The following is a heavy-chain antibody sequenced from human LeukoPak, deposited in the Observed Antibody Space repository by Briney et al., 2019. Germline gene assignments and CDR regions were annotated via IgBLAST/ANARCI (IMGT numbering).Heavy chain of an antibody. D-gene: IGHD4-17*01. J-gene: IGHJ4*02. CDR1: GFTFSSNA. V-gene: IGHV3-23*01. CDR3: AKLGSIYGESWSDY. CDR2: ISGSGGST. Sequence: GGSLRLSCAASGFTFSSNAMSWVRQAPAKGLEWVSAISGSGGSTYYADSVKGRFTISRDNSKNTLYLQMNSLRAEDTAVYYCAKLGSIYGESWSDYWGQGTLVSVS.